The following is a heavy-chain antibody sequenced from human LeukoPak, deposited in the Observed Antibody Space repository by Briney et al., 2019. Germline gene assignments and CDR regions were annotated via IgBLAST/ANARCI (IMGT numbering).Heavy chain of an antibody. CDR3: ASPRYYYDSSGFDY. D-gene: IGHD3-22*01. V-gene: IGHV3-7*01. Sequence: GGSLRLSCAASGFTFSSYWMSWVRQAPGKGLEWVANIKQDGSEKYYVDSVKGRFTISRDNAKNSLYLQVNSLRAEDTAVYYCASPRYYYDSSGFDYWGQGTLVTVSS. J-gene: IGHJ4*02. CDR2: IKQDGSEK. CDR1: GFTFSSYW.